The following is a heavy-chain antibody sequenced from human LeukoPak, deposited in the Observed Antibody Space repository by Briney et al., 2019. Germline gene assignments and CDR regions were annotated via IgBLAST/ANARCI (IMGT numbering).Heavy chain of an antibody. D-gene: IGHD3-3*01. CDR2: ISVYNGNT. CDR1: GYTFTSYG. V-gene: IGHV1-18*01. J-gene: IGHJ4*02. Sequence: GASVKVSCKASGYTFTSYGISWVRQAPGQGLEWMGWISVYNGNTNYAQKLQGRVTMTTDTSTTTAYMELRSLRSDDTAVYYCARAYDFWSGYYGVTPRFDYWGQGTLVTVSS. CDR3: ARAYDFWSGYYGVTPRFDY.